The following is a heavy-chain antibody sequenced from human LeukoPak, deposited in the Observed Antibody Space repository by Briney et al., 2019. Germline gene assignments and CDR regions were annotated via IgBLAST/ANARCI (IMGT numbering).Heavy chain of an antibody. V-gene: IGHV4-4*07. CDR3: ARDRYCSGGSCQFNWFDP. CDR1: GGSISSYY. J-gene: IGHJ5*02. D-gene: IGHD2-15*01. Sequence: PSETLSLTCTVSGGSISSYYWSWIRQPAGKGLEWIGRIYTSGGTNYNPSLKSRVTMSVDTSKNQFSLKLSSVTAADTAVYYCARDRYCSGGSCQFNWFDPWGQGTLVTVSS. CDR2: IYTSGGT.